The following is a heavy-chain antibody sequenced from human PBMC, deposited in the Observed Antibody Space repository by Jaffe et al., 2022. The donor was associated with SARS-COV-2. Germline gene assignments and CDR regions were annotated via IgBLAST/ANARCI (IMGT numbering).Heavy chain of an antibody. V-gene: IGHV4-61*01. Sequence: QVQLQESGPGLVKPSETLSLTCTVSGGSVSSGSYYWSWIRQPPGKGLEWIGYIYYSGSTNYNPSLKSRVTISVDTSKNQFSLKLSSVTAADTAVYYCAREGRGEHEHDYWGQGTLVTVSS. J-gene: IGHJ4*02. CDR1: GGSVSSGSYY. CDR3: AREGRGEHEHDY. CDR2: IYYSGST. D-gene: IGHD3-10*01.